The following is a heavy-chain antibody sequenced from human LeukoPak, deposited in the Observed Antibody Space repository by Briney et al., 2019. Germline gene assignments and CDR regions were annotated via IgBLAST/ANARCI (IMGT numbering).Heavy chain of an antibody. D-gene: IGHD3-22*01. V-gene: IGHV4-31*03. Sequence: PSETLSLTCTVSGGSISIGGYYWSWIRQHPGKGLEWIGCIFYNGNTYYNPSLKSRLTISGDTSKNQFSLKLSPVTAADTAVYYCARTRGYDSSGYYYFDYWGQGTLVTVSS. J-gene: IGHJ4*02. CDR3: ARTRGYDSSGYYYFDY. CDR2: IFYNGNT. CDR1: GGSISIGGYY.